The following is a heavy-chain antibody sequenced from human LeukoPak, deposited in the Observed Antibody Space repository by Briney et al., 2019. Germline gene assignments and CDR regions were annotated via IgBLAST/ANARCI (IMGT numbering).Heavy chain of an antibody. Sequence: ASVKVSCKASGYTFTSYDINWVRQATGQGLEWMGWMNPNSGNTGYAQKFQGRVTITRNTSISTAYMELSSLRSEDTAVYYCARARDFWSPADYWGQGTLVTVSS. J-gene: IGHJ4*02. CDR2: MNPNSGNT. CDR3: ARARDFWSPADY. V-gene: IGHV1-8*03. CDR1: GYTFTSYD. D-gene: IGHD3-3*01.